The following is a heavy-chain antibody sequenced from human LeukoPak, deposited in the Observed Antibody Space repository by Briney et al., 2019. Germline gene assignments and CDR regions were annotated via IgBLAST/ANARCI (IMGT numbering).Heavy chain of an antibody. CDR3: ARADSGTYLVDY. V-gene: IGHV1-2*02. Sequence: ASVKVSCKASGYTFTGYYMHGVRQAPGQGLEWMGWINLSSGDTNYAQKFQGRVTMTRDTSNSTAYMELSRLKSDDTAVYYCARADSGTYLVDYWGQGSLVTVSS. J-gene: IGHJ4*02. CDR2: INLSSGDT. CDR1: GYTFTGYY. D-gene: IGHD1-14*01.